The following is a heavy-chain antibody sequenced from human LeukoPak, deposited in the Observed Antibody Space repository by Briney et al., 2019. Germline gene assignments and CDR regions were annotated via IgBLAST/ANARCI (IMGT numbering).Heavy chain of an antibody. J-gene: IGHJ4*02. Sequence: SETLSLTCTVSGGSISSGSYYWSWIRQPAGKGLEWIGRIYPSGSTNYNPSLRCRVTISVDTSKNQFSLKLTSVTAADTAVYYCARGVRSYYDVDYWGQGTLVTVSS. D-gene: IGHD1-26*01. CDR2: IYPSGST. V-gene: IGHV4-61*02. CDR3: ARGVRSYYDVDY. CDR1: GGSISSGSYY.